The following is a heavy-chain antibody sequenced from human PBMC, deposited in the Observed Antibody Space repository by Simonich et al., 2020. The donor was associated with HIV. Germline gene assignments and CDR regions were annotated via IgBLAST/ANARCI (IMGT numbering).Heavy chain of an antibody. J-gene: IGHJ3*02. V-gene: IGHV4-34*10. D-gene: IGHD6-19*01. CDR2: INHSGST. CDR1: GGSFRGYY. CDR3: ARERAAVVRRVGAFDI. Sequence: QVQLQESGPGLVKPSETLSLTCAVYGGSFRGYYWSGTRQPPGKGLEWIGEINHSGSTNSNPSLKSRCTISVGTSKNQFSLKLSSVAAADTAVYYCARERAAVVRRVGAFDIWGQGTMVTVSS.